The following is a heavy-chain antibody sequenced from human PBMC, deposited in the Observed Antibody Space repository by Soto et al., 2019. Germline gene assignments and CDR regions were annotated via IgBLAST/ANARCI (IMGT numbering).Heavy chain of an antibody. CDR2: FDPDDGET. V-gene: IGHV1-24*01. CDR3: AARNSGSHSFDY. CDR1: GYTLTELS. J-gene: IGHJ4*02. D-gene: IGHD1-26*01. Sequence: ASVKVSCKDSGYTLTELSMHWLRQAPAKGLEWMGGFDPDDGETIYTQKFQGRVTMSEDTSTDTASMTLTGLTAEDTAVYYCAARNSGSHSFDYWGQGTLVTVSS.